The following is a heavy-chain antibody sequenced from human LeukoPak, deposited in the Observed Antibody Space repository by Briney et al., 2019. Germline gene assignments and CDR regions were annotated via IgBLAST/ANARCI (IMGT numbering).Heavy chain of an antibody. V-gene: IGHV4-34*01. Sequence: PSETLSLTCAVYGGSFSGYYWSWIRQPPGKGLEWIGEINHSGSTNYNPSLKSRVTISVDTSKNQFSLKLSSVTAADTAVYYCARGGKCSSTSCYKVGMDVWGKGTTVTVSS. D-gene: IGHD2-2*02. J-gene: IGHJ6*03. CDR3: ARGGKCSSTSCYKVGMDV. CDR2: INHSGST. CDR1: GGSFSGYY.